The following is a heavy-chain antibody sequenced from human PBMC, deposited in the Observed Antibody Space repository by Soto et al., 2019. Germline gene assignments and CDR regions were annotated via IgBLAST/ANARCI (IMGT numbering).Heavy chain of an antibody. CDR1: GYTFANYG. D-gene: IGHD2-2*01. CDR3: GRGPLGYCSSTSCYNYYYNYMDV. CDR2: FSAYDGNT. Sequence: ASVKVSCKASGYTFANYGISWVRQAPGQGLEWMGWFSAYDGNTNYAQKVQGRVTMTTDTSTSTAYMELRSLRSDDTAVYYCGRGPLGYCSSTSCYNYYYNYMDVWGKGTTVTVSS. J-gene: IGHJ6*03. V-gene: IGHV1-18*01.